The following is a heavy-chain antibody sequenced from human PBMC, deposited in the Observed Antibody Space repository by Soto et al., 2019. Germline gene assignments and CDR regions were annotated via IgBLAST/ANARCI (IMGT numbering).Heavy chain of an antibody. CDR1: GFTCSSYA. J-gene: IGHJ5*02. CDR3: AKLGHKAAPYNWFDL. V-gene: IGHV3-30*18. Sequence: GGSQSLCCASSGFTCSSYAMHWVRQAPCKGLEWVAVIPYAGSNTYHVDSVKGRFTISTDNSHNTLYLQMNSLKTEDRSVYFWAKLGHKAAPYNWFDLWGQGTLVTVSS. D-gene: IGHD6-6*01. CDR2: IPYAGSNT.